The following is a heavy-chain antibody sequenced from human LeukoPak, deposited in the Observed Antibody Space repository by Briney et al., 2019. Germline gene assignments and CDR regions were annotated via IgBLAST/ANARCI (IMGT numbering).Heavy chain of an antibody. CDR1: GFTFSSYW. V-gene: IGHV3-7*01. Sequence: GGSLRLSCAASGFTFSSYWMSWVRQAPGKGLEWVATIKQDGSERYYADSVKGRFTISRDNSKHTLYLEMNSLRAEDTAVYYCAKDIGSYYDYWGQGILVTVSS. CDR3: AKDIGSYYDY. D-gene: IGHD3-10*01. J-gene: IGHJ4*02. CDR2: IKQDGSER.